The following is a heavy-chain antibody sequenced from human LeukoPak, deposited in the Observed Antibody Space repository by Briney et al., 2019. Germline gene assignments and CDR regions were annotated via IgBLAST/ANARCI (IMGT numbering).Heavy chain of an antibody. CDR2: IYYSGST. CDR3: ARLIRVNAFDI. D-gene: IGHD3-22*01. Sequence: TSETLSLTCTISGASISNFYWSWIRQPPGKGLEWIGYIYYSGSTYYNPSLKSRVTISVDTSKNQFSLKLSSVTAADTAVYYCARLIRVNAFDIWGQGTMVTVSS. CDR1: GASISNFY. J-gene: IGHJ3*02. V-gene: IGHV4-59*08.